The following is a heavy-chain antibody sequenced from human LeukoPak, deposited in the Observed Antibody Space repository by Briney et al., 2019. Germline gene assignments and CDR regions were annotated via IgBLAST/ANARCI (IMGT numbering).Heavy chain of an antibody. J-gene: IGHJ4*02. Sequence: GGSLRLSCAASGFTFSSYWMTWVRQAPGKGLEWVANIKQDGSEKYYVDSVKGRFTISRDNAKNSLYLQMNSLRAEDTAVYYCAREREGSSWHFDYWGQGTLVTVSS. D-gene: IGHD6-13*01. CDR2: IKQDGSEK. CDR3: AREREGSSWHFDY. V-gene: IGHV3-7*03. CDR1: GFTFSSYW.